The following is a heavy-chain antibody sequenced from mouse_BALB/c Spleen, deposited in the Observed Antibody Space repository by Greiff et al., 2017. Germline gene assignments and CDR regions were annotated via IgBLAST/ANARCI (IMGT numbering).Heavy chain of an antibody. V-gene: IGHV1-63*02. CDR3: ARGGGNYDAMDY. D-gene: IGHD2-1*01. J-gene: IGHJ4*01. Sequence: QVHVKQSGAELVRPGTSVKMSCKAAGYTFTNYWIGWVKQRPGHGLEWIGDIYPGGGYTNYNEKFKGKATLTADTSSSTAYMQLSSLTSEDSAIYYCARGGGNYDAMDYWGQGTSVTVSS. CDR2: IYPGGGYT. CDR1: GYTFTNYW.